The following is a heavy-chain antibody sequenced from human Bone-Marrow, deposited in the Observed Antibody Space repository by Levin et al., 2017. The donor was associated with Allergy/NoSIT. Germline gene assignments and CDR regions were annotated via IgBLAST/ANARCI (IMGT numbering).Heavy chain of an antibody. CDR1: GGSISSYY. CDR3: ARGLRYSSSWYGTNYFDY. J-gene: IGHJ4*02. V-gene: IGHV4-59*01. D-gene: IGHD6-13*01. Sequence: PSETLSLTCTVSGGSISSYYWSWIRQPPGKGLEWIGYIYYSGSTNYNPSLKSRVTISVDTSKNQFSLKLSSVTAADTAVYYCARGLRYSSSWYGTNYFDYWGQGTLVTVSS. CDR2: IYYSGST.